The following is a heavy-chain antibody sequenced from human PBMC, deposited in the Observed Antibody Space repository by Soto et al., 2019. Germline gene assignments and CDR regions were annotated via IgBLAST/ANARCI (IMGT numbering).Heavy chain of an antibody. D-gene: IGHD1-26*01. J-gene: IGHJ6*02. CDR3: ARGSYSVAYGMDV. CDR2: IWNDGSNK. Sequence: ESGGGVVQPGRSLRLSCAASGFSFSSYGMHWVRQAPGRGLEWVAVIWNDGSNKYYADSVKGRLTISTDNSKNRLYLQMNSLRAEDTAVYYCARGSYSVAYGMDVWGQGTTVTVPS. V-gene: IGHV3-33*01. CDR1: GFSFSSYG.